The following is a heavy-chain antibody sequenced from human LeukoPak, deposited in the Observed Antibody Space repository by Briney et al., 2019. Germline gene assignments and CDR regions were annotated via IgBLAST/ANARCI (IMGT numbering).Heavy chain of an antibody. CDR2: IYYSGST. J-gene: IGHJ4*02. V-gene: IGHV4-39*02. Sequence: SETLSLTCTVSGGSISSSSYYWGWIRQPPGKGLEWIGSIYYSGSTYYNPSLKSRVTISVDTSKNQFSLKLSSVTAADTAVYYCAREDEGFDYWGQGTLVTVSS. CDR1: GGSISSSSYY. CDR3: AREDEGFDY.